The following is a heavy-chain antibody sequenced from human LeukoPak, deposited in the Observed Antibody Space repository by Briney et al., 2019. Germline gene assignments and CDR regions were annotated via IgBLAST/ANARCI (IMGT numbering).Heavy chain of an antibody. CDR1: GFTFSSYE. D-gene: IGHD2-15*01. J-gene: IGHJ6*04. V-gene: IGHV3-48*03. CDR3: ARVAVTHGDV. Sequence: PGGSLRLSCAASGFTFSSYEMNWVRQAPGKGLEWVSYISSSGSTIYYADSVKGRFTISRDNAKNSLYLQMNSLRAEDTAVYYCARVAVTHGDVWGKGTTVTISS. CDR2: ISSSGSTI.